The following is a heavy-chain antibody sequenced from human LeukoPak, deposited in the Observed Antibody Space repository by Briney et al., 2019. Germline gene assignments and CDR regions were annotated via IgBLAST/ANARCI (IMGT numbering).Heavy chain of an antibody. Sequence: GGSPRLSCAASGFTFSSYAMNWVRQAPGKGLEWVSGSDTGSGTHYADSVKGRFTISRDNSKNTLYLQMNSLRAEDTAVYYCAKDRQSGSPRFSHYFDHWGQGTLVTVSS. CDR3: AKDRQSGSPRFSHYFDH. CDR2: SDTGSGT. D-gene: IGHD1-26*01. J-gene: IGHJ4*02. V-gene: IGHV3-23*01. CDR1: GFTFSSYA.